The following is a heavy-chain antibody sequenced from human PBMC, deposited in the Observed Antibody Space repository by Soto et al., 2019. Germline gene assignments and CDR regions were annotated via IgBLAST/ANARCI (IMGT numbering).Heavy chain of an antibody. Sequence: QVQLVQSGAEVKKPGSSVKVSCKASGGTFSSYAISWVRQAPGQGLDWMGGIIPIFGTANYAQKFQGRVTITADESTSTAYMELSSLRSEDTAVYYCSRRTGYSSGLSIHYYYYGMDVWGQGTTVTVSS. V-gene: IGHV1-69*01. CDR1: GGTFSSYA. CDR2: IIPIFGTA. J-gene: IGHJ6*02. D-gene: IGHD6-19*01. CDR3: SRRTGYSSGLSIHYYYYGMDV.